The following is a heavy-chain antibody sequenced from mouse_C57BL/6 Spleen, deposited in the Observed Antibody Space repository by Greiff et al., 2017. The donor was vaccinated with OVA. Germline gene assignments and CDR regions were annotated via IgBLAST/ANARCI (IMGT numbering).Heavy chain of an antibody. CDR2: IDPSDSYT. V-gene: IGHV1-69*01. Sequence: VQLQQPGAELVMPGASVKLSCKASGYTFTSYWMHWVKQRPGQGLEWIGEIDPSDSYTNYNQKFKGKSTLTVDKSSSTAYMQLSSLTSEDSAVYYCAASMVTTNYYAMDYWGQGTSVTVSS. D-gene: IGHD2-2*01. J-gene: IGHJ4*01. CDR3: AASMVTTNYYAMDY. CDR1: GYTFTSYW.